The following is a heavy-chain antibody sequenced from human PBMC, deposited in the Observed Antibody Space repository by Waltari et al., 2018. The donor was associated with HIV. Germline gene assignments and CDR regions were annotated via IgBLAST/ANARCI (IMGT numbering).Heavy chain of an antibody. CDR3: ARLLIAAAGNDAFDI. J-gene: IGHJ3*02. CDR2: IYYSGST. D-gene: IGHD6-13*01. Sequence: QLQLQESGPGLVKPSETLSLTCTVSGGSISSSSYYWGWIRQPPGKGLEWIGSIYYSGSTYYNPSLKSRVTISVDTSKNQFSLKLSSVTAADTAVYYCARLLIAAAGNDAFDIWGQGTMVTVSS. V-gene: IGHV4-39*01. CDR1: GGSISSSSYY.